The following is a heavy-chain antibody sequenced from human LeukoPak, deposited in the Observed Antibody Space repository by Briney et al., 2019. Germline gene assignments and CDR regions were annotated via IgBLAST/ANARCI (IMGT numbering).Heavy chain of an antibody. V-gene: IGHV3-13*01. D-gene: IGHD3-16*02. J-gene: IGHJ4*02. CDR2: IDTAGDT. CDR1: GFTFSDHD. Sequence: PGGSLRLSCAASGFTFSDHDMHWVRQATGKGLEWVSGIDTAGDTYYPGSVKGRFTISREDAKNSLYLQMNNLRPGDTAVYYCARALEGNDRPLDSWGQETLVTVSS. CDR3: ARALEGNDRPLDS.